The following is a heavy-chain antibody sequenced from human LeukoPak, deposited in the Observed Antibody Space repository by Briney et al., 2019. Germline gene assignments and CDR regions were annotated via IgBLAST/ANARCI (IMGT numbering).Heavy chain of an antibody. J-gene: IGHJ3*02. V-gene: IGHV4-59*01. CDR2: IYYTGNT. CDR3: ARDAVLVGRNYGTYDI. Sequence: SETLSLTCTVSGGSISGYYWSWIRQPPGEQLEFIGYIYYTGNTNYNPSLKSRVTISVDTSKNQFSLKLSSVTAADTAVYYCARDAVLVGRNYGTYDIWGRGTMVTVSS. CDR1: GGSISGYY. D-gene: IGHD1-26*01.